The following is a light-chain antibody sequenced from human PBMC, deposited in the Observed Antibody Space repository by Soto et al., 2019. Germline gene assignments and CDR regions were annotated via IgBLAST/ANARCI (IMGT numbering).Light chain of an antibody. Sequence: EIVLTQSPGIMSLSPGERSTLSCMAIQIVSSNYLAWYQQKPGQAPRLLISNASRRATGIPDRFSGSGSATDFTLTIAGLEPEDFAMYYCQQYGSSLPWTFGQGTKVDI. CDR3: QQYGSSLPWT. J-gene: IGKJ1*01. CDR1: QIVSSNY. V-gene: IGKV3-20*01. CDR2: NAS.